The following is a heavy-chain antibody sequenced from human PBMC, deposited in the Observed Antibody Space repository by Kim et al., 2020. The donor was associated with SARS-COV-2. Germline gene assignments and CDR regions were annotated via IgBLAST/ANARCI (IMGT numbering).Heavy chain of an antibody. CDR2: IKSKTDGGTT. D-gene: IGHD3-16*02. J-gene: IGHJ6*02. CDR3: TTDERPRYDYVWGSYRPSYGMDV. Sequence: GGSLRLSCAASGFTFSNAWMSWVRQAPGKGLEWVGRIKSKTDGGTTDYAAPVKGRFTISRDDSKNTLYLQMNSLKTEDTAVYYCTTDERPRYDYVWGSYRPSYGMDVWGQGTTVTVSS. V-gene: IGHV3-15*01. CDR1: GFTFSNAW.